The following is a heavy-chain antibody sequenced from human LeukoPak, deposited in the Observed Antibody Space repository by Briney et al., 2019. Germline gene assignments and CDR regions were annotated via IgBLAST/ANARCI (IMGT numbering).Heavy chain of an antibody. J-gene: IGHJ5*02. V-gene: IGHV3-13*01. Sequence: GGSLRLSCTASGFTFSTYEMHWVRQATGKGLEWVSAIGNTGKTYYLDSVKGRFTISRENAKNSLYLQMNSLRAGDTAVYYCARDLGTDTGYTNRFDLWGQGTLVTVSS. CDR3: ARDLGTDTGYTNRFDL. CDR1: GFTFSTYE. D-gene: IGHD3-9*01. CDR2: IGNTGKT.